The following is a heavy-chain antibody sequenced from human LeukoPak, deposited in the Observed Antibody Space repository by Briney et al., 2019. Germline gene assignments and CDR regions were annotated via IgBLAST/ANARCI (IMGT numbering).Heavy chain of an antibody. CDR3: AGISTGSCFRH. CDR1: GYSISNDYY. Sequence: SETLSLTCSVSGYSISNDYYWGWLRQSPEKGLEWLGSISHSGSTYYNPSLRSRVTISRDMPKNQFSLDLNSVTAADTAVYYCAGISTGSCFRHWGQGTLVTVSS. D-gene: IGHD4-17*01. V-gene: IGHV4-38-2*02. J-gene: IGHJ1*01. CDR2: ISHSGST.